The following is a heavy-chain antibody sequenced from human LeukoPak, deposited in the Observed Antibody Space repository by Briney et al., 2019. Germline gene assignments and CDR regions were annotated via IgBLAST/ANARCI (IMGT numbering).Heavy chain of an antibody. J-gene: IGHJ4*02. CDR1: GGSFSGYY. CDR3: ALGDGYNPYRWDYFDY. Sequence: PSETLSLTCAVYGGSFSGYYWSWIRQPPGKGLEWIGEINHSGSTNYNPSLKSRVTISVDTSKNQFSLKLSSVTAADTAVYYCALGDGYNPYRWDYFDYWGQGTLVTISS. CDR2: INHSGST. D-gene: IGHD5-24*01. V-gene: IGHV4-34*01.